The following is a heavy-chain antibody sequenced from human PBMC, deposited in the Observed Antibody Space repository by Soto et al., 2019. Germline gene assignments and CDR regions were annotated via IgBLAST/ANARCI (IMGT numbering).Heavy chain of an antibody. J-gene: IGHJ3*02. V-gene: IGHV1-69*01. CDR1: GGTFSSYA. CDR2: ILPIFGTA. CDR3: ARDRRALSIAAQRSYDAFDI. Sequence: QVQLVQSGAEVKKPGSSVKVSCKASGGTFSSYAISWVRQAPGQGLGWMGGILPIFGTANYAQKFQGRVTITADESTSTAYMELRSLSSEATAVYYCARDRRALSIAAQRSYDAFDIWGQVKMGTVSS. D-gene: IGHD6-6*01.